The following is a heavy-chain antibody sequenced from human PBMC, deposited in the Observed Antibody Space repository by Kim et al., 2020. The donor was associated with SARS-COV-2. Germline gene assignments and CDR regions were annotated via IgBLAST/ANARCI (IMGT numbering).Heavy chain of an antibody. CDR3: ARGGADCSSTSCYDYYYGMDV. V-gene: IGHV5-51*01. CDR2: IYPGDSDT. D-gene: IGHD2-2*01. Sequence: GESLKISCKGSGYSFTSYWIGWVRQMPGKGLEWMGIIYPGDSDTRYSPSFQGQVTISADKSISTAYLQWSSLKASDTAMYYCARGGADCSSTSCYDYYYGMDVWGQGTTVTVSS. CDR1: GYSFTSYW. J-gene: IGHJ6*02.